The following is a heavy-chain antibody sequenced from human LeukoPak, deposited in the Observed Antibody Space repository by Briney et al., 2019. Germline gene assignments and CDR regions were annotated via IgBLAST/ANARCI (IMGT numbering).Heavy chain of an antibody. V-gene: IGHV4-4*07. Sequence: SETLSLTCTVSGGSISSYYWSWIRQPAGKGLEWIGRIYTSGSTNYNPSLKSRVTMSVDTSKNQFSLKLSSVTAADTAVYYCAREITIFGVGYFDYWGQGTLVTVSS. CDR3: AREITIFGVGYFDY. J-gene: IGHJ4*02. D-gene: IGHD3-3*01. CDR2: IYTSGST. CDR1: GGSISSYY.